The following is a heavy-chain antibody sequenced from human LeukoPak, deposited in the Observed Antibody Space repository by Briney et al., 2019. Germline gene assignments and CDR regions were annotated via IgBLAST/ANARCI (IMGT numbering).Heavy chain of an antibody. D-gene: IGHD6-13*01. CDR1: GGSISSGGYY. Sequence: SQTLSLTCTVSGGSISSGGYYWSWIRQHPGKGLEWIGYIYYSGSTNYNPSLKSRVTISVDTSKNQFSLKLSSVTAADTAVYYCARLYPGIAGFDYWGQGTLVTVSS. J-gene: IGHJ4*02. V-gene: IGHV4-31*03. CDR2: IYYSGST. CDR3: ARLYPGIAGFDY.